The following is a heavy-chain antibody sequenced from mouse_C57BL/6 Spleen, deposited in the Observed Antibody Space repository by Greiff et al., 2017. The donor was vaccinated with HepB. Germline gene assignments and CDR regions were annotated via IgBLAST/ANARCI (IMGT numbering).Heavy chain of an antibody. CDR1: GYTFTDYN. Sequence: EVQGVESGPELVKPGASVKMSCKASGYTFTDYNMHWVKQSHGKSLEWIGYINPNNGGTSYNQKFKGKATLTVNKSSSTAYMELRSLTSEDSAVYYCARKGGYDYAHYYAMDYWGQGTSVTVSS. CDR2: INPNNGGT. V-gene: IGHV1-22*01. J-gene: IGHJ4*01. CDR3: ARKGGYDYAHYYAMDY. D-gene: IGHD2-4*01.